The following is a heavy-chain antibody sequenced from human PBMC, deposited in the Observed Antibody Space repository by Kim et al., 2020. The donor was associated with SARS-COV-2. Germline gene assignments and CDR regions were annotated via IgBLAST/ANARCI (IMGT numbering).Heavy chain of an antibody. V-gene: IGHV1-3*01. D-gene: IGHD2-2*01. CDR1: GYTFTSYA. J-gene: IGHJ4*02. CDR3: ARDLVKVSPSLHIVVVPAATAGFDY. CDR2: INAGNGNT. Sequence: ASVKVSCKASGYTFTSYAMHWVRQAPGQRLEWMGWINAGNGNTKYSQKFQGRVTITRDTSASTAYMELSSLRSEDTAVYYCARDLVKVSPSLHIVVVPAATAGFDYWGQGALVTVSS.